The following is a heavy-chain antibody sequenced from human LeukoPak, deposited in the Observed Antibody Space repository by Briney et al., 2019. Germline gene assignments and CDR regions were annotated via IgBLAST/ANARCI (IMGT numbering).Heavy chain of an antibody. CDR3: ATVAAPPPITPFDY. V-gene: IGHV1-24*01. D-gene: IGHD3-10*01. J-gene: IGHJ4*02. Sequence: ASVKVSCKVSGYTLTELSMHWVRQAPGKGLEWMGGFDPEDGETIYAQKFQGRVTMTEDTSTDTAYMELSSLRPEDTAVYYCATVAAPPPITPFDYWGQGTLVTVSS. CDR2: FDPEDGET. CDR1: GYTLTELS.